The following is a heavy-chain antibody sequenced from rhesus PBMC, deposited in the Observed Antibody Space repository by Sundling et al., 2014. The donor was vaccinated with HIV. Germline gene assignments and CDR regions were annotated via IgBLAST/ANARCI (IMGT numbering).Heavy chain of an antibody. J-gene: IGHJ4*01. V-gene: IGHV3-134*01. CDR2: INWNGKTI. CDR3: GRPGIEFKLDY. D-gene: IGHD4-23*01. Sequence: EVHLVESGGGLVQPGGSLRLSCTASGFIFEAYAMSWVRQVPGKGLEWLSRINWNGKTIDYADSVKGRFTISRDNAKNSLFLQMDRLRAEDTAVYYCGRPGIEFKLDYWGQGVLVTVSS. CDR1: GFIFEAYA.